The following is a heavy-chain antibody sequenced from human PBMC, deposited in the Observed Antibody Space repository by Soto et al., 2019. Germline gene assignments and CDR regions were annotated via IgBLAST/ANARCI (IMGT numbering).Heavy chain of an antibody. J-gene: IGHJ4*02. D-gene: IGHD1-26*01. Sequence: QVQLVESGGGVVQPGRSLRLSCAASGFTFSSYGMHWVRQAPGKGLEWVAVISYDGSNKYYADSVKGRFTISRDNSKNTRYLQVNSLRAADTAVYYCTMRPYSVSYLADVDYWGQGTLVTVSS. V-gene: IGHV3-30*03. CDR2: ISYDGSNK. CDR1: GFTFSSYG. CDR3: TMRPYSVSYLADVDY.